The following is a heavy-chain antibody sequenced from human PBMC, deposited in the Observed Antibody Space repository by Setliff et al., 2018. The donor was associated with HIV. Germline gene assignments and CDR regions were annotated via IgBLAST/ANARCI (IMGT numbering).Heavy chain of an antibody. CDR2: FDPEDGET. V-gene: IGHV1-24*01. CDR3: ARDRKWELVYGGDDAFDI. D-gene: IGHD1-26*01. CDR1: GYTLTELS. Sequence: ASVKVSCKLSGYTLTELSMHWVRQAPGEGLEWMGGFDPEDGETIYAEKFQGRVTMTEDTATDTAYMELSSLRSEDTAVYFCARDRKWELVYGGDDAFDIWGQGTMVTVSS. J-gene: IGHJ3*02.